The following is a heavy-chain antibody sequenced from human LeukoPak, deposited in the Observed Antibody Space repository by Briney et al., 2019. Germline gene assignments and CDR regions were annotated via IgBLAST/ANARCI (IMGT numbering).Heavy chain of an antibody. Sequence: SETLSLTCTVSGGSISSYYWSWIRQPPGKGLEWIGEINHSGSTNYNPSLKSRVTISVDTSKNQFSLKLSSVTAADTAVYYCARRTTVVTGVRAFDIWGQGTMVTVSS. CDR3: ARRTTVVTGVRAFDI. V-gene: IGHV4-34*01. D-gene: IGHD4-17*01. CDR1: GGSISSYY. J-gene: IGHJ3*02. CDR2: INHSGST.